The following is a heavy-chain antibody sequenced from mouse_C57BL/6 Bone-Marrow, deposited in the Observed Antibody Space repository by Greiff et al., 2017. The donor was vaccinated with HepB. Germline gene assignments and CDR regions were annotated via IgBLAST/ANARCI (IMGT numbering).Heavy chain of an antibody. CDR3: AREDWDPYY. CDR2: INPNNGGT. CDR1: GYTFTDYY. Sequence: EVQLQQSGPELVKPGASVKISCKASGYTFTDYYMNWVKQSHGKSLEWIGDINPNNGGTSYNQKFKGKATLTVDKSSSTAYMELRSLTSEDSAVYYCAREDWDPYYWGQGTTLTVSS. D-gene: IGHD4-1*01. J-gene: IGHJ2*01. V-gene: IGHV1-26*01.